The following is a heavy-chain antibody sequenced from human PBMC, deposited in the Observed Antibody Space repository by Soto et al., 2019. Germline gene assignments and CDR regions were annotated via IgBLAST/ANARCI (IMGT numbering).Heavy chain of an antibody. CDR2: ICYSGTT. CDR1: GVSISYTRYY. V-gene: IGHV4-39*01. J-gene: IGHJ4*02. D-gene: IGHD1-1*01. CDR3: ARHRRETGTYAQPLDY. Sequence: SETLSLTCPVSGVSISYTRYYWGWVRQPPGKGLEWIGSICYSGTTYYIPSLKSRVTMSVDTSKNQLSLSLNSVTAADTALYFCARHRRETGTYAQPLDYWGQGTLVTVS.